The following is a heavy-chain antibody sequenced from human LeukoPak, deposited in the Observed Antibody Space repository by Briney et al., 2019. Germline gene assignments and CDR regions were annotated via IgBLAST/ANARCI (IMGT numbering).Heavy chain of an antibody. V-gene: IGHV3-74*01. J-gene: IGHJ4*02. CDR3: TRDFKYSSDY. CDR2: IKSDGRST. Sequence: PGGPLRLSCAASGFTFSSYWMHWVRQAPGKGLVWVSLIKSDGRSTSYADSVKGRFTISRDNATNTVYLPMNSLRVEETAVYYCTRDFKYSSDYWGQGTLVTVSS. D-gene: IGHD6-6*01. CDR1: GFTFSSYW.